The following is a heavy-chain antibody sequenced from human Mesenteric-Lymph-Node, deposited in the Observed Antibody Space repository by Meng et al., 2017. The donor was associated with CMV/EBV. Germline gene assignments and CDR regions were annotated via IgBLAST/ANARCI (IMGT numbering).Heavy chain of an antibody. Sequence: GGSLRLSCAASGFPFSTYGMHWVRQAPGKGLVWVALIQYDGDNKYYTDSVKGRFTISRDNSKNTLYLQMNSLRAEDTAVYYCAKVVLGRTPRAARIFYGMDVWGQGTTVTVSS. CDR1: GFPFSTYG. V-gene: IGHV3-30*02. CDR3: AKVVLGRTPRAARIFYGMDV. CDR2: IQYDGDNK. D-gene: IGHD6-6*01. J-gene: IGHJ6*02.